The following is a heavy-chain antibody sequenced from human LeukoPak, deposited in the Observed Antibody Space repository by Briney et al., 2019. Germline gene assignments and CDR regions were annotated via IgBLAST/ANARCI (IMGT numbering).Heavy chain of an antibody. D-gene: IGHD6-19*01. CDR3: ASAVLDSQWLVEGVFDY. J-gene: IGHJ4*02. CDR2: ISAYNGNT. CDR1: GYTFTSYG. Sequence: ASVKVSCKASGYTFTSYGISWVRQAPGQGLEWMGWISAYNGNTNYAQKLQGRVTMTTDTSTSTAYMELSSLRSEDTAVYYCASAVLDSQWLVEGVFDYWGQGTLVTVSS. V-gene: IGHV1-18*01.